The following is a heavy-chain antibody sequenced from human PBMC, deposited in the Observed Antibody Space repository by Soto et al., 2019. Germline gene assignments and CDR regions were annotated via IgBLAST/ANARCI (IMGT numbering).Heavy chain of an antibody. CDR2: ISYDGSNK. J-gene: IGHJ6*02. D-gene: IGHD2-15*01. CDR3: AKDSGYCSGGSCYSGYYYGMDV. V-gene: IGHV3-30*18. Sequence: GGSLRLSCAASGFTFSSYGMHWVRQAPGKGLEWVAVISYDGSNKYYADSVKGRFTISRDNSKNTLYLQMNSLRAEDTAVYYYAKDSGYCSGGSCYSGYYYGMDVWGQGTTVTVSS. CDR1: GFTFSSYG.